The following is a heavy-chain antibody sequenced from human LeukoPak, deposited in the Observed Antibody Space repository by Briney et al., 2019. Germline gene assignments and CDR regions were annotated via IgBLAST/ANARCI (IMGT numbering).Heavy chain of an antibody. J-gene: IGHJ6*03. CDR1: GFTFSSYW. CDR2: IKQDGSEK. Sequence: GGSLRLSCAVSGFTFSSYWMNWVRQAPGKGLEWVANIKQDGSEKNYVDSVKGRFTISRDNAKNSLYLQMNSLRAEDTTVYYCARGPYHYYMDVWGKGTTVTVSS. V-gene: IGHV3-7*01. CDR3: ARGPYHYYMDV.